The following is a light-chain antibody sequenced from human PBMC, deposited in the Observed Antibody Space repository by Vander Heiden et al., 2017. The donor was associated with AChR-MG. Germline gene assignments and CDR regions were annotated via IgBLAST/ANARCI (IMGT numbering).Light chain of an antibody. CDR3: QQYSSSPWT. CDR1: QSVSSSY. V-gene: IGKV3-20*01. CDR2: GAS. Sequence: EIVLTQSPGTLSLSPGERATLSCRASQSVSSSYLAWHQQKPGQAPRLLIYGASSRATGIPDRFSGSESGTDFTLTISRLEPEDFAVYYCQQYSSSPWTFGQGTKVEIK. J-gene: IGKJ1*01.